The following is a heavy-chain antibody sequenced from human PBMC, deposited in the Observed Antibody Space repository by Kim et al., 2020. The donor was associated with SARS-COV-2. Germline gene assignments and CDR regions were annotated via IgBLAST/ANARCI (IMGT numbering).Heavy chain of an antibody. J-gene: IGHJ4*02. Sequence: ASVKVSCKVSGYTLTELSMHWVRQAPGKGLEWMGGFDPEDGETIYAQKFQGRVTMTEDTSTDTAYMELSSLRSEDTAVYYCATLDSSGYYKEYYFVYWGQGTLVTVSS. V-gene: IGHV1-24*01. CDR2: FDPEDGET. CDR1: GYTLTELS. D-gene: IGHD3-22*01. CDR3: ATLDSSGYYKEYYFVY.